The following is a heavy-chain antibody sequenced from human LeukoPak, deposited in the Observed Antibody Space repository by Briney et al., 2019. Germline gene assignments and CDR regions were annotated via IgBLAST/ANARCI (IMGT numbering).Heavy chain of an antibody. V-gene: IGHV3-30*03. CDR1: GFTFSSYG. Sequence: PGRSLRLSCAASGFTFSSYGMHWVRQAPGKGLEWVAVISYDGSNKYYADSVKGRFTISRDNSKNTLYLQMNSLRAEDTAVYYCARPLVIIAAAGPFDYWGQGTLVTVSS. CDR3: ARPLVIIAAAGPFDY. D-gene: IGHD6-13*01. CDR2: ISYDGSNK. J-gene: IGHJ4*02.